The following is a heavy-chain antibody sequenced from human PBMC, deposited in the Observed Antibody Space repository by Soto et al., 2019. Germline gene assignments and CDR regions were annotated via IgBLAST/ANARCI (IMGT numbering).Heavy chain of an antibody. CDR1: GYTFTGYD. CDR2: INPNSGGT. V-gene: IGHV1-2*04. J-gene: IGHJ4*02. D-gene: IGHD2-2*01. CDR3: ARSHCSSISCYVGSWDY. Sequence: QVQLVQSGAEVKKPGASVKVSCKASGYTFTGYDMHWVRQAPGQGLEWMGWINPNSGGTNYAQKFQGWVTMTRDTSISTAYMDLGRLRSDDTAVYYCARSHCSSISCYVGSWDYWGQGTLVTVSS.